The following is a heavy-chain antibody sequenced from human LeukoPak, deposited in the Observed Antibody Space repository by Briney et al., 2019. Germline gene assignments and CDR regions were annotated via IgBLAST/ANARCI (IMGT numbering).Heavy chain of an antibody. J-gene: IGHJ4*02. CDR1: GFTFSSYE. CDR3: ARNSYSNYGLD. D-gene: IGHD4-11*01. V-gene: IGHV3-48*03. CDR2: ISSSGSTI. Sequence: GGSLRLSCAASGFTFSSYEMNWVRQAPGKGLEWVSYISSSGSTIYYADSVKGRFTISRDNAKNPLYLQMNSLRAEDTAVYYCARNSYSNYGLDWGQGTLVTVSS.